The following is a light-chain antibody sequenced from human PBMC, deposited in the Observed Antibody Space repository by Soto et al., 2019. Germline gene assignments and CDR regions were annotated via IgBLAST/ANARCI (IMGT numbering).Light chain of an antibody. V-gene: IGKV3-15*01. J-gene: IGKJ1*01. CDR3: QQYNNWPQT. Sequence: EIVMTQSPATLSVSQGERATLSCRASQSVSSNLAWYQQKPGQAPRLLIYGASTRATGIPAGFSGSGSGTEFTLTISSLQSEDFAVYYCQQYNNWPQTFGQGTKV. CDR2: GAS. CDR1: QSVSSN.